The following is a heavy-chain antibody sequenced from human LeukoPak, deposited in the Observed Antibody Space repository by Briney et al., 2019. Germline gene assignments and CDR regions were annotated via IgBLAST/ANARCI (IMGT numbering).Heavy chain of an antibody. CDR1: GFTFSSYA. CDR2: ISYDGSNK. CDR3: ARGARWELLSYYFDY. D-gene: IGHD1-26*01. V-gene: IGHV3-30-3*01. J-gene: IGHJ4*02. Sequence: QPGRSLRLPCAASGFTFSSYAMHWVRQAPGKGLEWVAVISYDGSNKYYADSVKGRFTISRDNSKNTLYLQMNSLRAEDTAVYYCARGARWELLSYYFDYWGQGTLVTVSS.